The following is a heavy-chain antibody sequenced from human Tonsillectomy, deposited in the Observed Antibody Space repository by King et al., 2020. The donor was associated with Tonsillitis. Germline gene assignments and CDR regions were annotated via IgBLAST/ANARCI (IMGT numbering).Heavy chain of an antibody. CDR1: GGSINSGGYY. V-gene: IGHV4-31*03. Sequence: VQLQESGPGLVKPSQTLSLTCTVSGGSINSGGYYWSWIRQHPGKGLEWIAYISYSGSTYYNPSLKSRVTISVDTSKNQFSLKLSSVTAADTAVYYCAGATYYDFWSGLRNYFYYYMDVWGKGTAVTVSS. CDR2: ISYSGST. CDR3: AGATYYDFWSGLRNYFYYYMDV. D-gene: IGHD3-3*01. J-gene: IGHJ6*03.